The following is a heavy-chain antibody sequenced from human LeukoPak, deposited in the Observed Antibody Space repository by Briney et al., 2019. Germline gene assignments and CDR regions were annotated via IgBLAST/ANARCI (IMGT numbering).Heavy chain of an antibody. Sequence: ASVKVSCKASGYTFTSYYMHWVRQAPGQGLEWMGIINPSGGSTSYAQKFQGRVTMTRDTSTSTVYMELSSLRSEDTAVYYCARTRAVAGKGGEFDYWGQGTLVTVSS. J-gene: IGHJ4*02. CDR3: ARTRAVAGKGGEFDY. CDR2: INPSGGST. CDR1: GYTFTSYY. D-gene: IGHD6-19*01. V-gene: IGHV1-46*01.